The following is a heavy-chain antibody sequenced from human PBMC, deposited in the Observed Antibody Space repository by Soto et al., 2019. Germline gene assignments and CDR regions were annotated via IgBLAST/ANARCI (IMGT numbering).Heavy chain of an antibody. D-gene: IGHD4-17*01. CDR3: AREDYRKGYYYYGMDV. Sequence: PGGSLRLSCAASGFTFSNFWMTWVRQAPGKGLDWVANIKQDGTEKFYADSVKGRFTISRDNAKNSLYLQMSSLRAEDTAVYYCAREDYRKGYYYYGMDVWGQGTTVTVSS. J-gene: IGHJ6*02. V-gene: IGHV3-7*01. CDR2: IKQDGTEK. CDR1: GFTFSNFW.